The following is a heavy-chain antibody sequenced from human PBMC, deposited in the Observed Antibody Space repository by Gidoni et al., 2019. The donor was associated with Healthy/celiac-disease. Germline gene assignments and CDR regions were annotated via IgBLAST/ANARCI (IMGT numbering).Heavy chain of an antibody. J-gene: IGHJ4*02. CDR1: GGSISSSSYY. D-gene: IGHD6-6*01. Sequence: QLQLQESGPGLVKPSETLSLTCTVSGGSISSSSYYWGWIRQPPGKGLEWIGSIYYSGSTYYNPSLKSRVTISVDTSKNQFSLKLSSVTAADTAVYYCARRGVAARPPDCWGQGTLVTVSS. CDR3: ARRGVAARPPDC. CDR2: IYYSGST. V-gene: IGHV4-39*01.